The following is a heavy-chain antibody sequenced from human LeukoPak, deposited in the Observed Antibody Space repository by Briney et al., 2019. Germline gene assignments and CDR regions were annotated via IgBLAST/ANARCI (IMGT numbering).Heavy chain of an antibody. D-gene: IGHD3-9*01. CDR2: ISSSSSTI. CDR3: ARTYYDILTGYNPHFDY. V-gene: IGHV3-48*01. J-gene: IGHJ4*02. Sequence: PGGSLRLSCAASGFTFSSYSMNWVRQAPGKGLEWVSYISSSSSTIYYADSVKGRFTISRDNAKNSLYLQMNSLRAEDTAVYYCARTYYDILTGYNPHFDYWGQGILVTVSS. CDR1: GFTFSSYS.